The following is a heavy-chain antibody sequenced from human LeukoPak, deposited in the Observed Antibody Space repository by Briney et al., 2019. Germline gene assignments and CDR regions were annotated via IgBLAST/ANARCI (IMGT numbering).Heavy chain of an antibody. CDR2: ISYDGSNK. J-gene: IGHJ4*02. D-gene: IGHD1-26*01. CDR3: AVGQWELWGFDY. CDR1: GFTFSGYP. V-gene: IGHV3-30*14. Sequence: PGGSLRLSCAASGFTFSGYPIHWVRQAPGKGLEWVAVISYDGSNKYYADSVKGRFTISRDNSKNTLYLQMNSLRAEDTAVYYCAVGQWELWGFDYWGQGTLVTVSS.